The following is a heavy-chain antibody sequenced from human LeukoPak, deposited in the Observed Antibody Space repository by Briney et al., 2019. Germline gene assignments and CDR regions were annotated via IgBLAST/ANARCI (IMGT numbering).Heavy chain of an antibody. CDR3: ARDSSSWYGGWFDP. CDR2: IIPILGIA. J-gene: IGHJ5*02. V-gene: IGHV1-69*04. D-gene: IGHD6-13*01. Sequence: SVKVSCKASGGTFSSYAISWVRQAPGQGLEWMGRIIPILGIANYAQKFQGRVTITADKSTSTAYMELSSLRSEDTAVYYCARDSSSWYGGWFDPWGQGTLVTVSS. CDR1: GGTFSSYA.